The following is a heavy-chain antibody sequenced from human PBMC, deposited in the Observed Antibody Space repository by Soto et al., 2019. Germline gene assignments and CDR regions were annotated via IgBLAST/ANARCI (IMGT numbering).Heavy chain of an antibody. CDR3: ARDHNTRGYSYEYWYFDL. V-gene: IGHV3-21*01. CDR1: GFTFSSYS. J-gene: IGHJ2*01. CDR2: ISSSSSYI. D-gene: IGHD5-18*01. Sequence: GGSLRLSCAASGFTFSSYSMNWVRQAPGKGLEWVSSISSSSSYIYYADSVKGRFTISRDNAKNSLYLQMNSLRAEDTAVYYCARDHNTRGYSYEYWYFDLWGRGTLVTVSS.